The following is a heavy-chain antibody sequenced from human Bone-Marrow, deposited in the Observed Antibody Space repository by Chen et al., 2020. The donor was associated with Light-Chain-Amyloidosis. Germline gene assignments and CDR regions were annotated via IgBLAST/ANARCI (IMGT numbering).Heavy chain of an antibody. D-gene: IGHD3-10*01. V-gene: IGHV3-23*01. J-gene: IGHJ6*02. CDR1: GFTFISYP. CDR3: SREVTTNYGMDV. Sequence: EVQLLESGGGLVQPGGSLGLSCPASGFTFISYPMSWVRQAPGKGLEWISGISGSGSSTYYADSVKGRFTISRDNSKNTLYLQMNSLRAEDTAIYYCSREVTTNYGMDVWGQGTAVTVSS. CDR2: ISGSGSST.